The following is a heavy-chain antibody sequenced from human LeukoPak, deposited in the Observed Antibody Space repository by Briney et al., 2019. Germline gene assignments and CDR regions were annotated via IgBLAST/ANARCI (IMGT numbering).Heavy chain of an antibody. CDR1: GGSISSGGYS. V-gene: IGHV4-30-2*01. CDR2: IYHSGST. CDR3: ARGRNGMDV. J-gene: IGHJ6*02. Sequence: MTSQTLSLTCAVSGGSISSGGYSWSWIRQPPGKGLEWIGYIYHSGSTYYNPSLKSRVTISVDRSKNQFSLKLSSVTAADTAVYYCARGRNGMDVWGQGTRSPSP.